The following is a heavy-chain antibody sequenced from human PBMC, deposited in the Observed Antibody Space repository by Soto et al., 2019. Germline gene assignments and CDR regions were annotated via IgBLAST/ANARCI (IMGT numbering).Heavy chain of an antibody. V-gene: IGHV3-30-3*01. D-gene: IGHD5-18*01. CDR3: ATRGGIQLHYYYYGMDV. CDR1: GFTFSSYA. Sequence: GGSLRLSCAASGFTFSSYAMHWVRQAPGKGLEWVAVISYDGSNKYYADSVKGRFTISRDNSKNTLYLQMNSLRAEDTAVYYCATRGGIQLHYYYYGMDVWGQGTTVTVSS. J-gene: IGHJ6*02. CDR2: ISYDGSNK.